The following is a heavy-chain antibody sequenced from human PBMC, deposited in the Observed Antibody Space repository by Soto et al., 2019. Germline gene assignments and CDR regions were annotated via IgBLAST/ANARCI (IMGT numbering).Heavy chain of an antibody. CDR2: ISYDGSNK. CDR1: GFTFSSYG. D-gene: IGHD6-19*01. V-gene: IGHV3-30*18. CDR3: AKDHSGWYYYYYGMDV. Sequence: ESGGGVVQPGRSLRLSCAASGFTFSSYGMHWVRQAPGKGLEWVAVISYDGSNKYYADSVKGRFTISRDNSKNTLYLQMNSLRAEDTAVYYCAKDHSGWYYYYYGMDVWGQGTTVTVSS. J-gene: IGHJ6*02.